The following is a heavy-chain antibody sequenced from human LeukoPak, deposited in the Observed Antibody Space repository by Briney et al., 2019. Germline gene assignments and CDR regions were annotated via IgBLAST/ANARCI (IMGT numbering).Heavy chain of an antibody. V-gene: IGHV4-59*01. CDR1: GGSISSYH. CDR2: IFYTGNT. D-gene: IGHD1-26*01. CDR3: ARASGSYNYFDY. J-gene: IGHJ4*02. Sequence: ASETLSLTCTVSGGSISSYHWSWIRQPPGKGLEWIGYIFYTGNTNYNPSLKSRVTISVDTSKNQFSLKLNSVTAADTAVYYCARASGSYNYFDYWGQGTLVTVSS.